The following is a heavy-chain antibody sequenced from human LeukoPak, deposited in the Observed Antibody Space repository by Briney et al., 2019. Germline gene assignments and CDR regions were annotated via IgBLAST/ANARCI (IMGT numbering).Heavy chain of an antibody. CDR3: ARGSGWLSGLDF. J-gene: IGHJ4*02. CDR2: MNPRSGST. V-gene: IGHV1-8*01. CDR1: GYTFTRYD. D-gene: IGHD3-10*01. Sequence: ASVTVSCKASGYTFTRYDINWVRQAPGQGLAWMAWMNPRSGSTGYAQRFQGRVTVTGNTSMNTAYMELRSLRSDDTAVYYCARGSGWLSGLDFWGQGALVTVFS.